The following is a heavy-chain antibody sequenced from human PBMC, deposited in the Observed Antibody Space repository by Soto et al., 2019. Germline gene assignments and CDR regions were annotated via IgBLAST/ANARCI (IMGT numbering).Heavy chain of an antibody. D-gene: IGHD3-3*01. CDR1: GFTFSSYA. CDR3: AKTPLITIFGVRPPVCWFDP. CDR2: ISGSGGRT. V-gene: IGHV3-23*01. J-gene: IGHJ5*02. Sequence: EVQLLESGGGLVQPGGSLRLSCAASGFTFSSYAMSWVRQAPGKGLEWVSAISGSGGRTYYADSVKGRFTISRDNSKNTLYLQMNSLRTEDTAVYYCAKTPLITIFGVRPPVCWFDPWGQGTLVTVSS.